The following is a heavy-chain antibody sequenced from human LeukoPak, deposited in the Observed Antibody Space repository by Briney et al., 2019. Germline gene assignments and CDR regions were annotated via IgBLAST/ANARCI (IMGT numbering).Heavy chain of an antibody. CDR3: AKDSSDFWSGYFPFDY. CDR2: IRYDGSNK. CDR1: GFTFSSFD. D-gene: IGHD3-3*01. Sequence: GGSLRLSCAASGFTFSSFDMNWVRQAPGKGLEWVAFIRYDGSNKYYADSVKGRFTISRDNSKNTLYLQMNSLRAEDTAVYYCAKDSSDFWSGYFPFDYWGQGTLVTVSS. V-gene: IGHV3-30*02. J-gene: IGHJ4*02.